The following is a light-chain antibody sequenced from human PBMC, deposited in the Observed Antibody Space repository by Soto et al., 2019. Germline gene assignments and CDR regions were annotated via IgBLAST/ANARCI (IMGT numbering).Light chain of an antibody. CDR3: HQVYTSPRT. CDR1: QGVRSY. CDR2: GAS. V-gene: IGKV1-9*01. Sequence: IQLTQSPSSLSASVGDRVTITCRASQGVRSYLAWFQQRPGKAPKLLIFGASTLQNGVPARFSGGGFGTEFTLTITSLQPEDFATYYCHQVYTSPRTGGQGTKVEIK. J-gene: IGKJ1*01.